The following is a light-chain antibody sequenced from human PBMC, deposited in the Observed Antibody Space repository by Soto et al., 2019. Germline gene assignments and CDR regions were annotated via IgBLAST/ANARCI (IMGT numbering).Light chain of an antibody. CDR2: NNN. CDR3: AAWDDSLSGLV. J-gene: IGLJ2*01. V-gene: IGLV1-47*02. CDR1: SSNIGSNY. Sequence: QPVLTQPPSASGTPGQRVTISCSGSSSNIGSNYVYWYQQLPGTAPKLLIYNNNQRPSGVPDRFSGSKSGTSASLAISGLRSDDEADYYCAAWDDSLSGLVFGGGTKLTVL.